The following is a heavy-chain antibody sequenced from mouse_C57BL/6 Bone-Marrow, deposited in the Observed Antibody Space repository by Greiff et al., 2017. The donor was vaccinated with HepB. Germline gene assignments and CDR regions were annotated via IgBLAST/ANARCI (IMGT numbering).Heavy chain of an antibody. Sequence: QVQLQQPGAELVMPGASVKLSCKASGYTFTSYWMHWVKQRPGQGLEWIGEIDPSDSYTNYNQKFKGKSTLTVDKSSSTAYMQLSSLTSEDSAVYYCAREGGLVTTPRYFDVWGTGTTVTVSS. V-gene: IGHV1-69*01. J-gene: IGHJ1*03. CDR3: AREGGLVTTPRYFDV. CDR1: GYTFTSYW. D-gene: IGHD2-3*01. CDR2: IDPSDSYT.